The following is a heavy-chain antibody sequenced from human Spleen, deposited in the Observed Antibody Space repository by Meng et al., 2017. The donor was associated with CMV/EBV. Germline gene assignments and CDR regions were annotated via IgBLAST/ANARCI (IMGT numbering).Heavy chain of an antibody. V-gene: IGHV3-66*01. Sequence: LEVGESGGGLVQPGGSLSLSCAASGFTVSSTYMSWVRQAPGKGLEWVSVIYSGGSTYYADSVKGRFTISRDNSKNTLYLQMNSLRAEDTAVYYCARASRGLENFDYWGQGTLVTVSS. J-gene: IGHJ4*02. CDR2: IYSGGST. CDR3: ARASRGLENFDY. CDR1: GFTVSSTY. D-gene: IGHD4-17*01.